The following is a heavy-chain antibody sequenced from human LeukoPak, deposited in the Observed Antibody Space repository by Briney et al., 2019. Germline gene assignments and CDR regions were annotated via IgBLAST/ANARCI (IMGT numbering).Heavy chain of an antibody. Sequence: GGSLRLSCAASGFTVSSNYMSWVRQPPGKGLEWVSVIYSGDSTYYADSVKGRFTISRDNSKNTLYLQMNSLRVEDTAVYYCARAVRTPRRGDYVDRRIDYWGQGTLVTVSS. CDR2: IYSGDST. V-gene: IGHV3-53*01. CDR3: ARAVRTPRRGDYVDRRIDY. CDR1: GFTVSSNY. D-gene: IGHD4-17*01. J-gene: IGHJ4*02.